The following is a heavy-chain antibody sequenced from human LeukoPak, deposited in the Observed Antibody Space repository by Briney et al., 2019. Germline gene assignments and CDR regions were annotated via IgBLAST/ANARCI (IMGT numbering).Heavy chain of an antibody. CDR1: GFIFHTYA. J-gene: IGHJ4*02. Sequence: HPGGSLRLSCAASGFIFHTYAMSWVRQAPGKGLEWISYISSSSSTIYYADSVKGRFTISRDNAKNSLYLQMNSLRAEDTAVYYCAREWAAGFYWGQGTLVTVSS. CDR3: AREWAAGFY. D-gene: IGHD6-13*01. V-gene: IGHV3-48*04. CDR2: ISSSSSTI.